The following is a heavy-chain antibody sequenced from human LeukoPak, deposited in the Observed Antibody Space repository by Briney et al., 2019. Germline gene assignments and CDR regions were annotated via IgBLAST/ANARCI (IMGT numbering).Heavy chain of an antibody. J-gene: IGHJ5*02. CDR1: GGSFSVYY. CDR3: ARSYSSSWSWFDP. V-gene: IGHV4-34*01. CDR2: INHSGST. D-gene: IGHD6-13*01. Sequence: SETLSLTGAVYGGSFSVYYWSWIRQPPRKGLEWIGEINHSGSTNYNPSLKSRVTISVDTSKNQFSLKLSSVTAADTAVYYCARSYSSSWSWFDPWGQGTLVTVSS.